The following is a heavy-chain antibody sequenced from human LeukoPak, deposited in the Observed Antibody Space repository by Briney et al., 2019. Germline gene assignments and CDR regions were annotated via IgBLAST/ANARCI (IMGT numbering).Heavy chain of an antibody. CDR1: GFIFSNYA. CDR2: ISSNGEST. V-gene: IGHV3-64*01. CDR3: AKTSGSGGYYYYYMDV. Sequence: GGPLRLSCAASGFIFSNYAMHWVRQAPGKGLEYVSGISSNGESTYYANSVKGRFTISRDNSKNTLYLQMGSLRAEDMAVYYCAKTSGSGGYYYYYMDVWGKGTTVTVSS. J-gene: IGHJ6*03. D-gene: IGHD1-26*01.